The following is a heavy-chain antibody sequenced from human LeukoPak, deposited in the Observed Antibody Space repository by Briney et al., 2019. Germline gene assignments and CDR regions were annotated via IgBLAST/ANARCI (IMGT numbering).Heavy chain of an antibody. J-gene: IGHJ5*02. D-gene: IGHD5-12*01. CDR2: INTKSGAT. CDR3: ARASGYSGYRSWLDP. V-gene: IGHV1-2*02. CDR1: GYTLTGYC. Sequence: ASVKVSCKASGYTLTGYCMHWVRQAPGQGLEWLGWINTKSGATNYAQNFQGRVTMTRDTSMSTTYMELKRLRSDDTAVYYCARASGYSGYRSWLDPWGQGTLVTVSS.